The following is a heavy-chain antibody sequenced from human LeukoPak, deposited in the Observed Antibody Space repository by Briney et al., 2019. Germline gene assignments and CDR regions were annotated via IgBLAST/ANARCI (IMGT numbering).Heavy chain of an antibody. D-gene: IGHD3-10*01. CDR2: IWFAGTYE. J-gene: IGHJ4*02. CDR3: AARKVRGVWFYLDY. CDR1: GFTFSVYG. Sequence: GGSLRLSCAASGFTFSVYGMHWVRQAPGKGLEWVAVIWFAGTYEYYADSVKGRFTISRDDSKNTLYLQMNSLRVEDTAVYFCAARKVRGVWFYLDYWGQGTLVTVSS. V-gene: IGHV3-33*01.